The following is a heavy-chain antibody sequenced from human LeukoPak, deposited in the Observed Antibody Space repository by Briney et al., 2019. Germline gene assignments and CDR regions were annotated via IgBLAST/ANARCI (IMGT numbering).Heavy chain of an antibody. CDR2: IKPDGSEK. Sequence: GGSLRLSCVASGFIFRNFYMGWDRPDQGKGLEWVATIKPDGSEKYYVDSVKGRFIISRDNAKNSLYLQMNSLRVDNTAVYYCVRNVFRSTDYWGQGTLVTVSS. CDR3: VRNVFRSTDY. J-gene: IGHJ4*02. D-gene: IGHD3-10*01. CDR1: GFIFRNFY. V-gene: IGHV3-7*01.